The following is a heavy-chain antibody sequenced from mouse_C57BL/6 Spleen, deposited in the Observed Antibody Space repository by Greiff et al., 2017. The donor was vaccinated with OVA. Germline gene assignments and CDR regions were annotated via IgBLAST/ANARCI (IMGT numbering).Heavy chain of an antibody. Sequence: QVQLKQSGAELARPGASVKLSCKASGYTFTSYGISWVKQRTGQGLEWIGEIYPRSGNTYYNEKFKGKATLTADKSSSTAYMELRSLTSEDSAVYFCARKGVYGNYGGYYAMDYWGQGTSVTVSS. V-gene: IGHV1-81*01. D-gene: IGHD2-1*01. CDR2: IYPRSGNT. CDR1: GYTFTSYG. CDR3: ARKGVYGNYGGYYAMDY. J-gene: IGHJ4*01.